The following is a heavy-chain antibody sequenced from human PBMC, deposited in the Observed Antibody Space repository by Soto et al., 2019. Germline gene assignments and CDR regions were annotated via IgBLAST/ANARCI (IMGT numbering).Heavy chain of an antibody. CDR1: GFTFSSHH. CDR3: ARDCRFAVDL. J-gene: IGHJ3*01. CDR2: IRDNSATK. V-gene: IGHV3-48*02. Sequence: EMQLVESGGGLVKPGGSLRLSCAASGFTFSSHHMQWVRQAPGKGLEWVSYIRDNSATKYYADSVRGRFTISRDNAQNSVFLQMNSLTDEDTAVYYCARDCRFAVDLWGPGTMVTVSS.